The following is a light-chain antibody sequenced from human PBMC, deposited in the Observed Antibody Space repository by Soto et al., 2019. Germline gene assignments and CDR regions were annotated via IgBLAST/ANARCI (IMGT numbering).Light chain of an antibody. CDR3: QQYYSTPQT. CDR2: WAS. J-gene: IGKJ1*01. Sequence: DIVMTQSPDSLAVSLGEGATINCKSSQSVLYSSNNKNYLAWYQQKPGQPPKLLIYWASTRESGVPDRFSGSGSGIDFTLTISSLQAEDVAVYYCQQYYSTPQTFGQGTKVEIK. CDR1: QSVLYSSNNKNY. V-gene: IGKV4-1*01.